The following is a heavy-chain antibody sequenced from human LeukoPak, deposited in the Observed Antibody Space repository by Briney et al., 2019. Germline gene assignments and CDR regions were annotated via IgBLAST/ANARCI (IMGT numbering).Heavy chain of an antibody. CDR2: IYYSGST. D-gene: IGHD5-18*01. CDR3: ASSGYPRYYYYVDV. V-gene: IGHV4-31*03. CDR1: GGSISSGGYY. J-gene: IGHJ6*03. Sequence: SQTLSLTCTVSGGSISSGGYYWSWIRQHPGKGLEWIGYIYYSGSTYYNPSLKSRVTISVDTSKNQFSLKLSSVTAADTAVYYCASSGYPRYYYYVDVWGKGTTVTVSS.